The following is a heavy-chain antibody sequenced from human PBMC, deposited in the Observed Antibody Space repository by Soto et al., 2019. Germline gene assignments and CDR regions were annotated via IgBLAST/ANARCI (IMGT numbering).Heavy chain of an antibody. Sequence: EVQLVEAGGGLVQPGGSLRLSCEASGFTLISYSMNWARQAPGQGLERVSNIGSRRSTIYYADSVKGRFTISRDNAKNSLYLQMNRLRDEDTAVYYCARDNPRSSGWDVWGQGTTVTVSS. J-gene: IGHJ6*02. CDR1: GFTLISYS. CDR2: IGSRRSTI. V-gene: IGHV3-48*02. CDR3: ARDNPRSSGWDV.